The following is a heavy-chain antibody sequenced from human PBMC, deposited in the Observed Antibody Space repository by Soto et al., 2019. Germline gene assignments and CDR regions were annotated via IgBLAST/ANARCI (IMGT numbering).Heavy chain of an antibody. CDR2: IYHSGSS. J-gene: IGHJ4*02. CDR1: GGSISSSSYY. D-gene: IGHD3-16*01. V-gene: IGHV4-39*01. CDR3: AKHGLTAYMAYYFDL. Sequence: PSETLSLTCTVSGGSISSSSYYWGWIRQSPGRGLEWIASIYHSGSSYYNPSLKSRITISVDTSKNQFSLNLTSVTAADTAVYYCAKHGLTAYMAYYFDLWGRGTLVTVSS.